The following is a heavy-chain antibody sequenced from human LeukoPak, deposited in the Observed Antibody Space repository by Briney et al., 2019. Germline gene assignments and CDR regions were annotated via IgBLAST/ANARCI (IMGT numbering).Heavy chain of an antibody. CDR1: GGSISSGSYY. V-gene: IGHV4-61*02. J-gene: IGHJ4*02. CDR3: ARETAMAKTLDY. CDR2: IYTSGST. D-gene: IGHD5-18*01. Sequence: SETLSLTCAVSGGSISSGSYYWSWIRQPAGKGLEWIGRIYTSGSTNYNPSLKSRVTISVDTSKNQFSLKLSSVTAADTAVYYCARETAMAKTLDYWGQGTLVTVSS.